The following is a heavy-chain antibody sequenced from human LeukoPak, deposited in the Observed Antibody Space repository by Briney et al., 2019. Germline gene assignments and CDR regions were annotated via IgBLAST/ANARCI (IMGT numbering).Heavy chain of an antibody. V-gene: IGHV1-2*02. CDR1: GYTFTGYY. CDR2: INPNSGGT. D-gene: IGHD4-23*01. J-gene: IGHJ4*02. CDR3: ASTSTVGWCGNFDY. Sequence: GTSVKVSCKASGYTFTGYYMHWVRQAPGQGVVWVGWINPNSGGTNYAQKFQGRVTMTRDTSISTAHMELSRLRSDDTAVYSCASTSTVGWCGNFDYWGQGTLVTVSS.